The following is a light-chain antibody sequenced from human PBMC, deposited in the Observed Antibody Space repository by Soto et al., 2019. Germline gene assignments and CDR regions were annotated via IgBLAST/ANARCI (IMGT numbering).Light chain of an antibody. CDR1: QSVSISL. V-gene: IGKV3-20*01. J-gene: IGKJ2*03. CDR2: GAS. CDR3: QQYGNPPPYS. Sequence: EIVLTQSPGTLSLSPGERATLSCRASQSVSISLLAWYQQKPGQAPSLLIYGASTRATGIADRLSGSGSGTDFTLTISRLEPEDFEVYYCQQYGNPPPYSFGQGTKLEIK.